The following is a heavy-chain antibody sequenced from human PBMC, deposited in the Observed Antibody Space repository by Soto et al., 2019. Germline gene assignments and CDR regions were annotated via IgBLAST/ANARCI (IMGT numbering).Heavy chain of an antibody. D-gene: IGHD2-21*02. J-gene: IGHJ3*02. CDR2: IYHSGST. CDR1: GGSISSGGYS. CDR3: ARGYCGGDCYLFAFDI. Sequence: QLQLQESGSGLVKPSQTLSLTCAVSGGSISSGGYSWSWIRQPPGKGLEWIGYIYHSGSTYYNPSLKSRVTISVDRSKNQFSLKLSSVTAADTAVYYCARGYCGGDCYLFAFDIWGQGTMVTVSS. V-gene: IGHV4-30-2*01.